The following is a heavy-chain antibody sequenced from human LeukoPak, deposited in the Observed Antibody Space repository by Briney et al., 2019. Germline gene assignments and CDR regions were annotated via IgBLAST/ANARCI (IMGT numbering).Heavy chain of an antibody. Sequence: SETLSFTCTVSGGSVSSGSYYWSWIRQPPGKGLEWIGYIYYSGSTNYNPSLKSRVTISVDTSKNQFSLKLSSVTAADTAVYYCAVGADDAFDIWGQGTMVTVSS. J-gene: IGHJ3*02. D-gene: IGHD1-26*01. V-gene: IGHV4-61*01. CDR2: IYYSGST. CDR3: AVGADDAFDI. CDR1: GGSVSSGSYY.